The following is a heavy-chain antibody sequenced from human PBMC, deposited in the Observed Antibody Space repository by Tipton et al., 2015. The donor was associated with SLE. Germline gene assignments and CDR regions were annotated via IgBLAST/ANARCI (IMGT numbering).Heavy chain of an antibody. CDR3: ARAPHLTGSYYYYYMDV. CDR1: GYSISSGYY. J-gene: IGHJ6*03. Sequence: TLSLTCAVSGYSISSGYYWAWIRQPPGKGLEWIGSIYHSGTTYYNPSLKSRVIMSVDTSKNQFSLNLSSVTAADTAVYYCARAPHLTGSYYYYYMDVWGKGTSVTISS. D-gene: IGHD7-27*01. CDR2: IYHSGTT. V-gene: IGHV4-38-2*01.